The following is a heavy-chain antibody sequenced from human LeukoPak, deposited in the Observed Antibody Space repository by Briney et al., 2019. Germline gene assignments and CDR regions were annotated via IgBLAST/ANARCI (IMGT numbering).Heavy chain of an antibody. CDR2: IFYRGST. CDR1: GGSISSGGYY. CDR3: ARKSGLFSAFDI. V-gene: IGHV4-31*03. D-gene: IGHD3-16*01. Sequence: SETLSLTCTVSGGSISSGGYYWNWIRQHPGKGLEWIGYIFYRGSTYYNPSLTSRVTISLDTSKNQFSLKLSSVTAADTAVYYCARKSGLFSAFDIWGQGTMVTVSS. J-gene: IGHJ3*02.